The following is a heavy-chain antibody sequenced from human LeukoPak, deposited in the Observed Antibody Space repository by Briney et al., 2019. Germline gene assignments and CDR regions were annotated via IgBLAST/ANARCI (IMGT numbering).Heavy chain of an antibody. CDR2: TYYRSKWYN. J-gene: IGHJ5*02. D-gene: IGHD3-22*01. Sequence: SQTLSLTCAFSGDSVSSNSAAWNWIRQSPSRGLEWLGRTYYRSKWYNDYAVSVKSRITINPDTSKNQFSLQLNSVTPEDTAVYYCAREARMIVVKASWFDPWGQGTLVTVSS. CDR1: GDSVSSNSAA. CDR3: AREARMIVVKASWFDP. V-gene: IGHV6-1*01.